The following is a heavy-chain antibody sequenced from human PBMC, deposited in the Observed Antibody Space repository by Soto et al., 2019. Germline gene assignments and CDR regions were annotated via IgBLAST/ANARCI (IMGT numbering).Heavy chain of an antibody. D-gene: IGHD5-18*01. Sequence: EVQLVESGGGLVQPGGSPRLSCAVSGFTVSSNYMSWVRQAPGKGLEWVSVIYSGGSAYYADSVKGRFTISRDNSKNTLYLQMNSLRAEDTAVYYCARHGYSYGGGYFDYWGQGTLVTVSS. J-gene: IGHJ4*02. CDR1: GFTVSSNY. CDR3: ARHGYSYGGGYFDY. CDR2: IYSGGSA. V-gene: IGHV3-66*04.